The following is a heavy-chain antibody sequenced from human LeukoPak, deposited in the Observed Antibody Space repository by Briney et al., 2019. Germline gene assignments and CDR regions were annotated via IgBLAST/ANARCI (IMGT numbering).Heavy chain of an antibody. J-gene: IGHJ4*02. Sequence: TLSLTCNVSDVSIRSYYWSWIRQPPGKALEWLAIIYWDDDKRYSPSLKSRLTITKDTSKNQVVLTMTNMDPVDTATYYCAHSVTTYYFDYWGQGTLVTVSS. V-gene: IGHV2-5*08. CDR2: IYWDDDK. CDR3: AHSVTTYYFDY. D-gene: IGHD1-14*01. CDR1: DVSIRSYY.